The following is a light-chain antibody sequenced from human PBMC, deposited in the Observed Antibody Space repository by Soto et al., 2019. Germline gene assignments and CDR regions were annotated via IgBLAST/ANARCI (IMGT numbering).Light chain of an antibody. CDR2: AAS. V-gene: IGKV1-9*01. CDR3: QQYETFSGT. Sequence: DIQLTQSPSFLSASVGDRVTITCRGSQGISSYLAWFQQKPGKAPKLLIYAASTLRSGVPSRFSGSGAGTEFTLTISSLQPDDFATYYCQQYETFSGTFGPGTKVDIK. CDR1: QGISSY. J-gene: IGKJ1*01.